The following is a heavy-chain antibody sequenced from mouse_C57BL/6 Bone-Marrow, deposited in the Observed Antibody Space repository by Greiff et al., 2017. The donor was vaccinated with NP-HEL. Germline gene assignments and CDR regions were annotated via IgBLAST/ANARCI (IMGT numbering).Heavy chain of an antibody. Sequence: VQLKQSGPELVKPGASVKIPCKASGYTFTDYNMDWVKQSHGKSLEWIGDINPNNGGTNYNQKFKGKATLTVDKSSSTAYMELRSLTSEDTAVYYCARAHYSNPWFAYWGQGTLVTVSA. V-gene: IGHV1-18*01. CDR1: GYTFTDYN. CDR3: ARAHYSNPWFAY. J-gene: IGHJ3*01. D-gene: IGHD2-5*01. CDR2: INPNNGGT.